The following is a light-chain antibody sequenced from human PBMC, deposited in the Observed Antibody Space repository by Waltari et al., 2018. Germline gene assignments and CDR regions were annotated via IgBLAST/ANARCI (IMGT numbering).Light chain of an antibody. V-gene: IGKV3-15*01. J-gene: IGKJ1*01. CDR2: GSS. CDR1: KNVSNN. CDR3: QHYNKWPPA. Sequence: IVMTHSPVTLSVSTGERATLSCRASKNVSNNLAWYQQKPGQAPRLLIYGSSTRSTGIPARFSGSGSGTDFTLTISSLQSEDFAVYQCQHYNKWPPAFGQGTKVEIK.